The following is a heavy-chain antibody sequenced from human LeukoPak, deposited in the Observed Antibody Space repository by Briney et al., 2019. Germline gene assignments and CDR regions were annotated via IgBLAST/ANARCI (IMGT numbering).Heavy chain of an antibody. J-gene: IGHJ6*02. CDR3: ARGFPRRFLEWLADRDYYYYYGVDV. D-gene: IGHD3-3*01. Sequence: SETLSLTCAVYGGSFSGYYWSWIRQPPGKGLEWIGEINHSGSTNYNPSLKSRVTISVDTSENQFSLKLSSVTAADTAVYYCARGFPRRFLEWLADRDYYYYYGVDVWGQGTTVTVSS. V-gene: IGHV4-34*01. CDR1: GGSFSGYY. CDR2: INHSGST.